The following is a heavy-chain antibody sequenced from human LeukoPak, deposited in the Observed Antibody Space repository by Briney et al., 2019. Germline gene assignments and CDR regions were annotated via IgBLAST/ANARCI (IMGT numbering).Heavy chain of an antibody. V-gene: IGHV3-53*01. CDR2: IYSGGST. J-gene: IGHJ3*02. CDR3: ARGGYFGSAHDAFDI. D-gene: IGHD3-10*01. Sequence: GGSLRLSCAASGFTVSSNYMSWVRQAPGKGLEWVSVIYSGGSTYYADSVKGRFTISRDNSKNTLYLQMNSLRAEDTAVYYCARGGYFGSAHDAFDIWGQGTMVIVSS. CDR1: GFTVSSNY.